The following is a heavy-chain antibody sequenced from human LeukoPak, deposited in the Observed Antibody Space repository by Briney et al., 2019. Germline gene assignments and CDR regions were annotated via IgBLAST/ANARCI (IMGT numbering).Heavy chain of an antibody. D-gene: IGHD3-3*01. Sequence: GGSLRLSCAASGFTFSSHWMHWVRQAPGKGLQWVSIITGSGGNSYYTDSVKGRFTLSRDNSKNTLFLQMNSLRAEDTAVYFCAKKSLWSGPFDYWGQGSLVTVFS. J-gene: IGHJ4*02. CDR1: GFTFSSHW. CDR2: ITGSGGNS. V-gene: IGHV3-23*01. CDR3: AKKSLWSGPFDY.